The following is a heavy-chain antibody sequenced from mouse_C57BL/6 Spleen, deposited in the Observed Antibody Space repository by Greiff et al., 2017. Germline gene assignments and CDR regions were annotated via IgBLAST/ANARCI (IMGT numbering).Heavy chain of an antibody. D-gene: IGHD1-2*01. CDR3: AKSPLGGGEDGYFDV. V-gene: IGHV1-80*01. Sequence: VQLQQSGAELVKPGASVKISCKASGYAFSSYWMNWVKQRPGKGLEWIGQIYPGDGVTNYNGKFKGKATLTADKSSRTAYMQLSSLTSEESAVYVCAKSPLGGGEDGYFDVGGTGTTRTVSS. J-gene: IGHJ1*03. CDR1: GYAFSSYW. CDR2: IYPGDGVT.